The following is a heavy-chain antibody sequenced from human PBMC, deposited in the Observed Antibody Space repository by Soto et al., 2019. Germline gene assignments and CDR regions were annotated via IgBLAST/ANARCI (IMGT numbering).Heavy chain of an antibody. V-gene: IGHV1-18*01. CDR2: VSTYNGNT. CDR1: GYTFTTYG. J-gene: IGHJ4*02. CDR3: ARDGYTRPDY. Sequence: ASVKVSCKASGYTFTTYGVSWVRQAPGQGLEWMGWVSTYNGNTNYAQKLQGRVTMTIDTSTNTAYMDLRSLRSDDTAVYYCARDGYTRPDYWGQGTLVTVPQ. D-gene: IGHD2-2*02.